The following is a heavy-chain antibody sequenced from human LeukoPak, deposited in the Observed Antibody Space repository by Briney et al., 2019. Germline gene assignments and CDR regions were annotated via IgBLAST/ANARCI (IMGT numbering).Heavy chain of an antibody. V-gene: IGHV1-69*13. Sequence: GASVKVSCKASGGTFSSYAISWVRPAPGQGLEWMGGIIPIFGTANYAQKFQGRVTITADESTSTAYMELSSLRSEDTAVYYCATPTMVRGVIPINWGQGTLVTVSS. CDR2: IIPIFGTA. J-gene: IGHJ4*02. D-gene: IGHD3-10*01. CDR1: GGTFSSYA. CDR3: ATPTMVRGVIPIN.